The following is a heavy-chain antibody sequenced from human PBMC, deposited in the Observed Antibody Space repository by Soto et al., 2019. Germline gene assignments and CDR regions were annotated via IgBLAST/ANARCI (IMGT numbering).Heavy chain of an antibody. Sequence: SETLSLTCAVSVGSIISGGYSWTWIRQPPGKGLEWIGYVHHTGSTTYNPSLKTRVNISVDRPNNQFFLTLTSATAADSAIYYCARGLWNDVFQYWGRGILVTVS. CDR3: ARGLWNDVFQY. CDR1: VGSIISGGYS. CDR2: VHHTGST. D-gene: IGHD1-1*01. V-gene: IGHV4-30-2*01. J-gene: IGHJ1*01.